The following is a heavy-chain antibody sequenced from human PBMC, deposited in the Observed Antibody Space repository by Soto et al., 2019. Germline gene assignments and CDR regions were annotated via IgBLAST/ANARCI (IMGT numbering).Heavy chain of an antibody. Sequence: GGSLRLSCAASGFTFSSYGMHWVRQAPGKGLEWVAVIWYDGSNKYYADSVKGRFTISRDNSKNTLYLQMNSLRAEETAVYYCARDGIAVAGTIGYWGQGTLVNVSS. CDR3: ARDGIAVAGTIGY. CDR2: IWYDGSNK. V-gene: IGHV3-33*01. D-gene: IGHD6-19*01. CDR1: GFTFSSYG. J-gene: IGHJ4*02.